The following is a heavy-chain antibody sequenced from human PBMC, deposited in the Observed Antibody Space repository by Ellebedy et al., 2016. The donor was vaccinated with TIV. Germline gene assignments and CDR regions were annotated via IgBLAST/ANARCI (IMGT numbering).Heavy chain of an antibody. Sequence: GESLKISCAASGFTFSSYSMNWVRQAPGKGLEWVSSISSSSGYIYYADSVKGRFTISRDNAKNSLYLQMNSLRAEDTAVYYCARELQLNYYYGMDVWGQGTTVTVSS. CDR3: ARELQLNYYYGMDV. CDR1: GFTFSSYS. D-gene: IGHD5-24*01. V-gene: IGHV3-21*01. J-gene: IGHJ6*02. CDR2: ISSSSGYI.